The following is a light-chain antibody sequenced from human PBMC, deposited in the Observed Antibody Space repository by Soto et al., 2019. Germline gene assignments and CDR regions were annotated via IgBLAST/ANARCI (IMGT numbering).Light chain of an antibody. V-gene: IGKV3-15*01. CDR3: KQDAPWPPYT. J-gene: IGKJ2*01. CDR2: GAS. CDR1: QSVRSN. Sequence: THSHDPRSVTRGERATLYCRASQSVRSNLAWYQQKPGRAPRLLMYGASNRVTGVPARFSGSGSGTDFTLTISSVQSEDFAIYYCKQDAPWPPYTFYQRAKVDIK.